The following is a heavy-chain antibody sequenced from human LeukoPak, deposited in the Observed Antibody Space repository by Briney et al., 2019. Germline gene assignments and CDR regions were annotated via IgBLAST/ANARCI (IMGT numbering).Heavy chain of an antibody. J-gene: IGHJ6*03. CDR2: INPNSGGA. D-gene: IGHD3-10*01. CDR1: GDTFTGYY. CDR3: ARDGSGSYYNVGYMDV. V-gene: IGHV1-2*02. Sequence: ASVKVSCKASGDTFTGYYIHWVRQAPGQGLEWMGWINPNSGGANYAQKFQGRFTMTRDTSISTAYMELSRLRSDDTAVYYCARDGSGSYYNVGYMDVWGKGTTVTVSS.